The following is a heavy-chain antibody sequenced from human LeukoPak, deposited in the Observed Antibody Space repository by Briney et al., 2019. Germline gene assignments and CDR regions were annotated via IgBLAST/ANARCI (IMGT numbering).Heavy chain of an antibody. CDR1: GGSISSDIYY. CDR2: IYYSGST. D-gene: IGHD4/OR15-4a*01. Sequence: SETLSLTCTVSGGSISSDIYYWGWIRQPPGKGLEWIGTIYYSGSTYYNPSLKSRVTISVDTSKNQFSLKLSSVTAADMAVYCCARHPDPYDAVYYYYMDVWGKGTTVTVSS. CDR3: ARHPDPYDAVYYYYMDV. J-gene: IGHJ6*03. V-gene: IGHV4-39*01.